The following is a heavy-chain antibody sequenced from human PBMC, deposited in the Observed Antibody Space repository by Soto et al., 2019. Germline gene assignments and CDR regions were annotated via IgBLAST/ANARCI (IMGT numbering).Heavy chain of an antibody. CDR2: ISAYNGNT. CDR3: ARDAALGENYYYYGMDV. J-gene: IGHJ6*02. Sequence: QVQLVQSGAEVKKPGASVKVSCKASGYTFTSYGISWVRQAPGQGLEWMGWISAYNGNTNYAQKLQGRVTMTTDTSTSTAYMELRSLRSDDTAVYYCARDAALGENYYYYGMDVWGQGTTVTVSS. V-gene: IGHV1-18*01. CDR1: GYTFTSYG. D-gene: IGHD3-16*01.